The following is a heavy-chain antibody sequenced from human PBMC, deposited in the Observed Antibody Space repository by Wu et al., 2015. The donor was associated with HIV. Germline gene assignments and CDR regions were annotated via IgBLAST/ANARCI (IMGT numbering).Heavy chain of an antibody. Sequence: QVQLVQSGAEVKRPGASVKVSCKASGYTFTGYYMHWVRQAPGQGLEWVGWMNPNSGNTGYAQKFQGRVTVTRDISITTAYMELSSLRSDDTAVYYCARSAGIAVAGPVDYWGQGTLVTVSS. CDR3: ARSAGIAVAGPVDY. CDR2: MNPNSGNT. D-gene: IGHD6-19*01. V-gene: IGHV1-8*03. J-gene: IGHJ4*02. CDR1: GYTFTGYY.